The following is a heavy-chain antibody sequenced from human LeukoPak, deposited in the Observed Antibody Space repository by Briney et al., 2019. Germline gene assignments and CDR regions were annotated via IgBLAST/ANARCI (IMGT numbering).Heavy chain of an antibody. Sequence: GGSLILSCAASGFTFSSYGMHWVRQAPGKGLEWVAVIWYDGSNKYYADSVKGRFTISRDNSKNTLYLQMNSLRAEDTAVYYCAREGGGRWLQIDYWGQGTLVTVSS. D-gene: IGHD5-24*01. J-gene: IGHJ4*02. CDR1: GFTFSSYG. CDR3: AREGGGRWLQIDY. CDR2: IWYDGSNK. V-gene: IGHV3-33*01.